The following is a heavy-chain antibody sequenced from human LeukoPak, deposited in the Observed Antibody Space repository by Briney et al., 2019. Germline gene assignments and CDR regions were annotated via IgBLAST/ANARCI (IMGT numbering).Heavy chain of an antibody. CDR2: INHSGST. CDR3: AGGPGTRPAGFFYYYDDFMHV. J-gene: IGHJ6*03. Sequence: SETLSLTCAVYGGSCSGYYWSWIRQPPGKGLEWIGEINHSGSTNYNPSLKSRVTISVDTSKNQFSLKLSSVTAADTAVYYCAGGPGTRPAGFFYYYDDFMHVWGKGTTVTVSS. CDR1: GGSCSGYY. D-gene: IGHD1-1*01. V-gene: IGHV4-34*01.